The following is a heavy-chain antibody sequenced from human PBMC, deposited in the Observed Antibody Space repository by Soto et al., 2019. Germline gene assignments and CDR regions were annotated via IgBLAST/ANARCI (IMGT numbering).Heavy chain of an antibody. V-gene: IGHV4-31*03. CDR1: GDSISSGDYY. CDR2: IFHSGNT. Sequence: SETLSLTCTVSGDSISSGDYYWSWIRQHPGKGLEWIGYIFHSGNTYYNPSLKSRVTISVDTSRNQFSLKLSSVTAADTAVYYCARASCSTTTCYDFVNWGQGTLVTFSS. CDR3: ARASCSTTTCYDFVN. D-gene: IGHD2-2*01. J-gene: IGHJ4*02.